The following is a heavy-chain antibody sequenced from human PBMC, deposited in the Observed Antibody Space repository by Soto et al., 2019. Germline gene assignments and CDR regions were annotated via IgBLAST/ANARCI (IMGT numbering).Heavy chain of an antibody. CDR2: IDHSGST. Sequence: QVQLQQWGARLLKPSETLSLTCAVYGGSFSGYYWTWIRQAPGKGLEWIGEIDHSGSTDHNPSFKSRLTISVDTSKNQFSLRLTSVTAADTAVYYCARGWGEFFDYWSQGTLVIVSS. D-gene: IGHD3-16*01. CDR1: GGSFSGYY. J-gene: IGHJ4*02. CDR3: ARGWGEFFDY. V-gene: IGHV4-34*01.